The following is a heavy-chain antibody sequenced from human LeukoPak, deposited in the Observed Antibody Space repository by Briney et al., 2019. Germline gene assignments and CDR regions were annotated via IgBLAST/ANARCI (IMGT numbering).Heavy chain of an antibody. Sequence: GGSLRLSCAASGFTFSSYEMNWVRQAPGKGLEWVSYISSSSSTIYYADSVKGRFTISRDNAKNSLYLQMNSLRAEDTAVYYCARLYCSGGSCWFDPWGQGTLVTVSS. CDR3: ARLYCSGGSCWFDP. J-gene: IGHJ5*02. D-gene: IGHD2-15*01. CDR1: GFTFSSYE. CDR2: ISSSSSTI. V-gene: IGHV3-48*01.